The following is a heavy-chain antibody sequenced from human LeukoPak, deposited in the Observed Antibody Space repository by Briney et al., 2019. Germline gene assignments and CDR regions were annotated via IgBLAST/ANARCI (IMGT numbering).Heavy chain of an antibody. V-gene: IGHV3-48*01. CDR3: ARDKHQLWPLCYFDY. J-gene: IGHJ4*02. CDR1: GFTFSSYS. D-gene: IGHD5-18*01. Sequence: GGSLRLSCAASGFTFSSYSMNWVRQAPGKGLEWVSYISSSSSTIYYADSVKGRFTISRDNAKNSLYLQMNSLRAEDTAVYYCARDKHQLWPLCYFDYWGQGTLVTVSS. CDR2: ISSSSSTI.